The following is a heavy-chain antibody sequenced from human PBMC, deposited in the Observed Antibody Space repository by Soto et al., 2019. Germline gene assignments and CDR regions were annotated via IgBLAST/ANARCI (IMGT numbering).Heavy chain of an antibody. Sequence: HPGGSLRLSCAASGFTFSSYAMSWVRQAPGKGLEWVSAISGSGGSTYYADSVKGRFTISRDNSKNTLYLQMNSLSAEDTAVYYCAKDFGYYGSGSYYKYYFDDWGQGTLVTVSS. J-gene: IGHJ4*02. CDR2: ISGSGGST. CDR1: GFTFSSYA. D-gene: IGHD3-10*01. CDR3: AKDFGYYGSGSYYKYYFDD. V-gene: IGHV3-23*01.